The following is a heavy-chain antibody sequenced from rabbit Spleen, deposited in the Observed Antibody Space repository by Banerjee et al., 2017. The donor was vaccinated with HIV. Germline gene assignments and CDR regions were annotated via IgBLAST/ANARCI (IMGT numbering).Heavy chain of an antibody. J-gene: IGHJ4*01. CDR1: GFSFSSSYY. V-gene: IGHV1S40*01. Sequence: QSLEESGGDLVKPGASLTLTCTASGFSFSSSYYMCWVRQAPGKGLEWIACFYAGGIGSTYYASWAKGRFTISKTSSTTVTLQMTSLTVADTATYFCARGAWSTDCMNLWGPGTLVTVS. CDR3: ARGAWSTDCMNL. D-gene: IGHD7-1*01. CDR2: FYAGGIGST.